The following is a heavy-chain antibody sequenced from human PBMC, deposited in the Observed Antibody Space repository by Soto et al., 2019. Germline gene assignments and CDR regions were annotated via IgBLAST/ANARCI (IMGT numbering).Heavy chain of an antibody. J-gene: IGHJ6*02. D-gene: IGHD2-2*01. V-gene: IGHV4-34*01. CDR3: ARVGLRSSSTYYYYYYGMDV. CDR2: INHSGST. Sequence: SETLSLTCAVYGGSFSGYHWSWIRQPPGEGLEWMGEINHSGSTNYNPSLKSQVTISVDTSKNQFSLKLSSVTAADTAVYYCARVGLRSSSTYYYYYYGMDVWGQGTTVT. CDR1: GGSFSGYH.